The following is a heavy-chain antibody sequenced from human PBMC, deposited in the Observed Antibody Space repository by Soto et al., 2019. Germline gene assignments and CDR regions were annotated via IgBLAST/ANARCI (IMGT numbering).Heavy chain of an antibody. V-gene: IGHV3-23*01. CDR2: ISGSGGST. J-gene: IGHJ6*02. CDR3: AKDGEERWLNYYYGMDV. Sequence: EVQLLESGGGVVQPGGSLRLSCAASGFTFSSYAMSWVRQAPGKGLEWVSAISGSGGSTYYADSVKGRFTISRDNSKNTLYLQMNSLRAEDTAVYYCAKDGEERWLNYYYGMDVWGQGTTVTVSS. D-gene: IGHD2-21*01. CDR1: GFTFSSYA.